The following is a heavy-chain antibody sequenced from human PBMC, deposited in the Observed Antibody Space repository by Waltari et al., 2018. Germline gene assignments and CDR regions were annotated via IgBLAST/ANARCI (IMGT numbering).Heavy chain of an antibody. V-gene: IGHV4-59*01. D-gene: IGHD3-3*01. J-gene: IGHJ4*02. CDR3: ARAEWLLPNFDY. Sequence: QVQLQESGPGLVKPSETLSLTCTVTGGSISSYHRGWIRQPPGKGLEWIGYIYYSGSTNYNPSLKSRVTISVDTSKNQFSLKLSSVTAADTAVYYCARAEWLLPNFDYWGQGTLVTVSS. CDR2: IYYSGST. CDR1: GGSISSYH.